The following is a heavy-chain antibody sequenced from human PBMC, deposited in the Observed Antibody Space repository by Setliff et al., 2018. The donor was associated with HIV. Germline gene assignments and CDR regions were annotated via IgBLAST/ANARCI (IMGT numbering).Heavy chain of an antibody. Sequence: LTCTVSGGSISRYYWSWIRQPPGKGLEWIGYIYYSGSTNYNPSLKSRVTISVDTSKNQFSLKLTSVTAADTAVYYCARGPSLQTTLFDYWGQGTLVTV. CDR1: GGSISRYY. CDR3: ARGPSLQTTLFDY. CDR2: IYYSGST. V-gene: IGHV4-59*01. J-gene: IGHJ4*02.